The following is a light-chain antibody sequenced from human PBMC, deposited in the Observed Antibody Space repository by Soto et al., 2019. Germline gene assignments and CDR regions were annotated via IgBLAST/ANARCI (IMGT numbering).Light chain of an antibody. Sequence: DIVLTQSPGTLSLSPGERANFSCRASQTVGNSYLAWYQQKPGQAPSLLIYGASSRAAGIPDRFSGSGSGTDFTLTISSLQPDDFATYYCQQYNSYSSITFGQGTRLEIK. CDR1: QTVGNSY. CDR2: GAS. CDR3: QQYNSYSSIT. J-gene: IGKJ5*01. V-gene: IGKV3-20*01.